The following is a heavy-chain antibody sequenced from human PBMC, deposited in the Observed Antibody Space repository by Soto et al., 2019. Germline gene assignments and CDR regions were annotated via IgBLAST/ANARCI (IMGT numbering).Heavy chain of an antibody. Sequence: QITLKESGPTLVKPTQTLTLTCTFSGFSLSSTRMAVGWIRQPPGKALEWLALIYWDDDKRYSPFLKSRLTITKDTSKNQMVLTMSNMDPVETARYYCAHIVVAGLGYYFDYWGQGTLVTVSS. V-gene: IGHV2-5*02. CDR2: IYWDDDK. CDR1: GFSLSSTRMA. J-gene: IGHJ4*02. D-gene: IGHD6-19*01. CDR3: AHIVVAGLGYYFDY.